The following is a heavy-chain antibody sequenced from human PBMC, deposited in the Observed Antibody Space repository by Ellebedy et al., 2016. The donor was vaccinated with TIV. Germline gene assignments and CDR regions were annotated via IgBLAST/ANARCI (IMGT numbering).Heavy chain of an antibody. Sequence: PGGSLRLSCTASGFTFTSYPVHWVRQAPGEGLEWVAVILFGGSNKFYADSVKGRFTISRDNSKNTLGCVILCERSMVMVVGSRSFDSWGQGTLVTVSS. CDR1: GFTFTSYP. J-gene: IGHJ4*02. D-gene: IGHD2-15*01. CDR3: SFDS. V-gene: IGHV3-30-3*01. CDR2: ILFGGSNK.